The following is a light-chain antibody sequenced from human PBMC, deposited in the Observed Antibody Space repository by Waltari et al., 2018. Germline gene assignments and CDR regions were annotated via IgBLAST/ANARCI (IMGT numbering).Light chain of an antibody. CDR3: QVWDSGSDHYV. Sequence: SYVLTQPPSVSVAPGQTARISCDGNNIGSKNVHWYQQKPGQAPVLVVYDDGDRPPGIPERFSGSNSGNTATLTISRVDAGDEADYYCQVWDSGSDHYVFGTVTKVTVL. CDR2: DDG. V-gene: IGLV3-21*02. J-gene: IGLJ1*01. CDR1: NIGSKN.